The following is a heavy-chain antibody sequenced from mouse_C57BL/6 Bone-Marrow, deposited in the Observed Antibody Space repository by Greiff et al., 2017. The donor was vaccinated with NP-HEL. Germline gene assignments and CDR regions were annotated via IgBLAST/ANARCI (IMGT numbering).Heavy chain of an antibody. CDR3: ASYYGSSPWFAY. D-gene: IGHD1-1*01. V-gene: IGHV1-85*01. CDR1: GYTFTSYD. Sequence: VQLQQSGPELVQPGASVKLSCKASGYTFTSYDINWVKQRPGQGLEWLGWIYPRDGSTKYNEKFTGKATLTVDTSSSTAYRELHSLTSEDSAVYFCASYYGSSPWFAYWGQGTLVTVSA. J-gene: IGHJ3*01. CDR2: IYPRDGST.